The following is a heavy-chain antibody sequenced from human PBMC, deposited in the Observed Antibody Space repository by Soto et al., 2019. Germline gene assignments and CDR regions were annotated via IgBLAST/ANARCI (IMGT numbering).Heavy chain of an antibody. V-gene: IGHV4-34*02. CDR3: ARGRNLRY. J-gene: IGHJ4*02. D-gene: IGHD1-1*01. CDR1: GGSFSGYY. Sequence: QVQLQQWGAGLLKPSETLSLTCAVYGGSFSGYYWSWIRQSPGKGLEWIGEITHSGSTNYNSSLKSRVTISVDTSKNQFSLKLSSVTAADTAVYYCARGRNLRYWGQGTLVTVSS. CDR2: ITHSGST.